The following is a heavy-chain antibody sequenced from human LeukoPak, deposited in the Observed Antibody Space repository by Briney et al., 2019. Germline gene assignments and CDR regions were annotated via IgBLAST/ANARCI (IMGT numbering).Heavy chain of an antibody. D-gene: IGHD3-16*02. V-gene: IGHV4-34*01. Sequence: PSETLSLTCAVYGGSFSGYYWSWIRQPPGKGLEWIGEINHSGSTNYNPSLKSRVTISVDTSKHQFSLKLSSVTAADPAVYYCARGHRRDYVWGSYRFDYWGQGTLVTVSS. CDR2: INHSGST. CDR1: GGSFSGYY. J-gene: IGHJ4*02. CDR3: ARGHRRDYVWGSYRFDY.